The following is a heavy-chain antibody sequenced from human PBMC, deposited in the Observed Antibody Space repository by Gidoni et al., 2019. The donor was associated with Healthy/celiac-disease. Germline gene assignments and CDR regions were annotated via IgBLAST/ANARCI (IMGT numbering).Heavy chain of an antibody. CDR2: IYWDDDK. CDR1: GFSLSTSGVG. Sequence: QITLKESGPTLVKPTQTLTLTCTFSGFSLSTSGVGVGWIRQPPGKALEWLALIYWDDDKRYSPSLKSRLTITKDTSKNQVVLTMTNMDPVDTATYYCAHSSSSGWYDESEPNWTPAYFDYWGQGTLVTVSS. J-gene: IGHJ4*02. V-gene: IGHV2-5*02. D-gene: IGHD6-19*01. CDR3: AHSSSSGWYDESEPNWTPAYFDY.